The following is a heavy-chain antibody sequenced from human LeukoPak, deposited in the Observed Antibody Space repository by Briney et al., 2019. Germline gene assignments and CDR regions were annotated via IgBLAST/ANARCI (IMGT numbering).Heavy chain of an antibody. Sequence: SETLSLTCTVSGGSISRYYWSWIRHPAGKGLEWLGRIYTSGSTNYNPSLKSRVTMSVDTSKNQFSLKLSSVTAADTAVYYCARYPHSSSWTTPFDYWGQGTLVTVSS. J-gene: IGHJ4*02. CDR2: IYTSGST. CDR3: ARYPHSSSWTTPFDY. CDR1: GGSISRYY. D-gene: IGHD6-13*01. V-gene: IGHV4-4*07.